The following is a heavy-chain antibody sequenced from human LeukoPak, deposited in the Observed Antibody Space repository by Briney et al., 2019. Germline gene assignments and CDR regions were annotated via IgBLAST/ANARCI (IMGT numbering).Heavy chain of an antibody. CDR3: ARDPQQWLVAPYYYGMDV. D-gene: IGHD6-19*01. CDR1: GYTFTSYG. Sequence: GASVKVSCKASGYTFTSYGISWVRQAPGQGLEWMGWISAYNGNTNYAQKLQGRVTMTTDTSTSTAYMELRSLRSDDTAVYYCARDPQQWLVAPYYYGMDVWGQGTTVTVSS. CDR2: ISAYNGNT. J-gene: IGHJ6*02. V-gene: IGHV1-18*01.